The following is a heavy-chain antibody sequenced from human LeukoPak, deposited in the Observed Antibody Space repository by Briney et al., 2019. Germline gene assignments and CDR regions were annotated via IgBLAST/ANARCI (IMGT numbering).Heavy chain of an antibody. D-gene: IGHD3-16*02. CDR1: GYTFTSNG. CDR3: ARDPSNTSGRYTYFDY. Sequence: ASVNVSCKTYGYTFTSNGISWVRQAPGQGLEWMGWISAFNGETHYAQNLQGRVTMTTDTSTSTAYMELRSLRSDDTAVYYCARDPSNTSGRYTYFDYWGQGTLVTVSS. V-gene: IGHV1-18*01. CDR2: ISAFNGET. J-gene: IGHJ4*02.